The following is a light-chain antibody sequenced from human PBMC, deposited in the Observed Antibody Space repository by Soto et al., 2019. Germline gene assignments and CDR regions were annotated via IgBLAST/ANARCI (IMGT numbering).Light chain of an antibody. Sequence: IQLTQSPSSVSASVGDSVTITGRASQGISSYLAWYQQKPGKAPKLLIYAASTLQSGVPSRFSGSGSGTDFTLTISSLQPEDFATYYCQQLNSYLITVGQGTRLEIK. CDR3: QQLNSYLIT. V-gene: IGKV1-9*01. J-gene: IGKJ5*01. CDR1: QGISSY. CDR2: AAS.